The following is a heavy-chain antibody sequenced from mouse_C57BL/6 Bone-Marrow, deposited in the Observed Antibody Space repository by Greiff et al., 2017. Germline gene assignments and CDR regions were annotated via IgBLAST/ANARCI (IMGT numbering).Heavy chain of an antibody. J-gene: IGHJ1*03. Sequence: EVKLMESGGGLVKPGGSLKLSCAASGFTFSDYGMHWVRQAPEKGLEWVAYISSGSSTIYYADTVKGRFTISRDNAKNTLFLQMTSLRSEDTAMYYCARSYYGPRESSWYFDVWGTGTTVTVSS. D-gene: IGHD1-1*01. V-gene: IGHV5-17*01. CDR3: ARSYYGPRESSWYFDV. CDR2: ISSGSSTI. CDR1: GFTFSDYG.